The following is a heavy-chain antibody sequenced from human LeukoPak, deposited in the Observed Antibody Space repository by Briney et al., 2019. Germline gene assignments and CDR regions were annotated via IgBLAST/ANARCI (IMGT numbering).Heavy chain of an antibody. Sequence: PSETLSLTCTVSGGSISSYYWSWIRQPPGKGLEWIGYIYYSGSTNYNPSLKSRVTISVDTSKNQFSLKLSSVTAADTAVYYCACLTTADAFDIWGQGTMVTVSS. V-gene: IGHV4-59*01. CDR1: GGSISSYY. D-gene: IGHD3-22*01. CDR2: IYYSGST. J-gene: IGHJ3*02. CDR3: ACLTTADAFDI.